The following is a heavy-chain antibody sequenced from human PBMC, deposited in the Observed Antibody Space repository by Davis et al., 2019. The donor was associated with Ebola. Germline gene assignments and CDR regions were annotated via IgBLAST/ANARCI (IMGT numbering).Heavy chain of an antibody. CDR2: IYYSGST. CDR1: GGSISSYY. Sequence: PSETLSLTCTVSGGSISSYYWSWIRQPPGKGLEWIGYIYYSGSTNYNPSLKSRVTISVDSSKKQFSLKLSSVTAADTAVYYCARRGVRNWFDPWGQGTLVTVSS. CDR3: ARRGVRNWFDP. V-gene: IGHV4-59*08. J-gene: IGHJ5*02. D-gene: IGHD3-10*01.